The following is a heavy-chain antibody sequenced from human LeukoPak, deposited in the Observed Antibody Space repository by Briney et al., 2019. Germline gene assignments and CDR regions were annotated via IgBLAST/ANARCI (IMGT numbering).Heavy chain of an antibody. D-gene: IGHD5/OR15-5a*01. V-gene: IGHV1-18*01. Sequence: GASVKVSCKASGYTFTSYGISWVRQAPGQGLEWMGWISAYNGNTNYAQKLQGRVTMTTDTSTSTACMELRSLRSDDTAVYYCARDLQDKVWLGAVYYYYGMDVWGQGTTVTVSS. CDR2: ISAYNGNT. J-gene: IGHJ6*02. CDR1: GYTFTSYG. CDR3: ARDLQDKVWLGAVYYYYGMDV.